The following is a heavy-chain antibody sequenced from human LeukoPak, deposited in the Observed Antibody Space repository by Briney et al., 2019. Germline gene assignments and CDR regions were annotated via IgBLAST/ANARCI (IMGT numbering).Heavy chain of an antibody. J-gene: IGHJ4*02. V-gene: IGHV3-9*01. CDR2: ISWNSVTI. Sequence: GRSLRLSCAASGFTFDDYAMHWVRRAPGKGLEWVSGISWNSVTIGYADSVKGRFTISRDNAKNSLYLQMNSLRAEDTALYYCAKDFCSSTSCYSDYWGQGTPVTVSS. CDR3: AKDFCSSTSCYSDY. CDR1: GFTFDDYA. D-gene: IGHD2-2*01.